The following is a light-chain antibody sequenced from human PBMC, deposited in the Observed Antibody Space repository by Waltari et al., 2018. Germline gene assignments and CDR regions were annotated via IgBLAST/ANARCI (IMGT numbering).Light chain of an antibody. Sequence: QAVVTQEPSLTVSPGGTVTLTCGSSTGPVTSGHYPYWLQQRPGQAPTTLIYDTSNKPAWTPARFSGSRLGGKAALTLSGAQPEDEAEYYCLLSYNDGWVFGGGTKLTVL. CDR3: LLSYNDGWV. CDR2: DTS. V-gene: IGLV7-46*01. CDR1: TGPVTSGHY. J-gene: IGLJ3*02.